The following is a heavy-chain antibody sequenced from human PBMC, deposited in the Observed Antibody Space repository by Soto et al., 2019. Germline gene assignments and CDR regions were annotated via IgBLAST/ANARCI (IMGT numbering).Heavy chain of an antibody. CDR3: ASDIGVVVAAMAYYYSGMDV. J-gene: IGHJ6*02. CDR2: ISAYNGNT. Sequence: ASVKVSCKASGYTFTSYGISWVRQAPGQGLEWMGWISAYNGNTNYAQKLQGRVTMTTDTSTSTAYMELRSLRSDDTAVYYCASDIGVVVAAMAYYYSGMDVWGQGTTVTVSS. CDR1: GYTFTSYG. V-gene: IGHV1-18*01. D-gene: IGHD2-15*01.